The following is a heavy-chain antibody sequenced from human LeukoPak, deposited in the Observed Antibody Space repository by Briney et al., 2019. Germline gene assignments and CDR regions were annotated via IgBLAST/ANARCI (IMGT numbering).Heavy chain of an antibody. CDR3: ATDTIRD. J-gene: IGHJ4*02. CDR2: INSDGSCT. Sequence: GGSLTLSCAASGFSFSIYWMHWVRQAPGKGLVCVSCINSDGSCTSYADSVKGRFTISRDNAKNTLYLQMTSLTTKDTAVYYCATDTIRDWGQGTPVTVST. D-gene: IGHD3-3*01. V-gene: IGHV3-74*01. CDR1: GFSFSIYW.